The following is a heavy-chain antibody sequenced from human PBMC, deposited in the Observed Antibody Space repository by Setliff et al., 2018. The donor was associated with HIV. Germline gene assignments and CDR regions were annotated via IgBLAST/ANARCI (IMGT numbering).Heavy chain of an antibody. Sequence: PSETLSLTCAVXGGFFSSTNWWGWVRQSPGKGLEWIGEIYHTGSANYNPSLTGRVIISGDKSKNQFSLKLKSLTAADTALYYCVRERRTPSYSTSSGRTYQYNMDVWGKGTTVTVSS. CDR2: IYHTGSA. J-gene: IGHJ6*03. D-gene: IGHD2-21*01. V-gene: IGHV4-4*02. CDR1: GGFFSSTNW. CDR3: VRERRTPSYSTSSGRTYQYNMDV.